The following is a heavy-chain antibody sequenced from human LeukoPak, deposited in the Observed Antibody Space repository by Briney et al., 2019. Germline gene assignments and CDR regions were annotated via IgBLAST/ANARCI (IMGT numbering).Heavy chain of an antibody. Sequence: GGSLRLSCAASGFTFSSYAVSWVRQAPGKGLEWVSAISGSGGSTYYADSVKGRFTISRDNSKNTLYLQMNSLRAEDTAVYYCAKEKGGYSGYGSDYWGQGTLVTVSS. D-gene: IGHD5-12*01. V-gene: IGHV3-23*01. J-gene: IGHJ4*02. CDR3: AKEKGGYSGYGSDY. CDR2: ISGSGGST. CDR1: GFTFSSYA.